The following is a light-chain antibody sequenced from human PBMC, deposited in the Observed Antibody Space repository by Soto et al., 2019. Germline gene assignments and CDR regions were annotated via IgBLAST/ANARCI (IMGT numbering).Light chain of an antibody. CDR3: QQRSNWPVT. CDR1: QSVSSY. V-gene: IGKV3-11*01. J-gene: IGKJ1*01. Sequence: EIVLTQSPATLSLSPGERATLSCRASQSVSSYLAWYQQKPGQAPRLLIYDASNRATGIPARFSGSESGTDFTLTISSLEPEDFAVYYSQQRSNWPVTFGQGTRVEIK. CDR2: DAS.